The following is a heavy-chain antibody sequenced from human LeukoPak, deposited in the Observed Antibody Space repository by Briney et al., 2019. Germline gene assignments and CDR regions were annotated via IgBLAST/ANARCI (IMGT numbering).Heavy chain of an antibody. D-gene: IGHD6-19*01. CDR3: AIYYTIAVAGIHDAFDI. CDR1: GYTFTGYY. Sequence: ASVKVSCKASGYTFTGYYMHWVRQAPGQGLEWMGWINPNSGGTDYAQKFQGRVTMTRDTSISTAYMELSRLRSDDTAVYYCAIYYTIAVAGIHDAFDIWGQGTMVTVSS. CDR2: INPNSGGT. J-gene: IGHJ3*02. V-gene: IGHV1-2*02.